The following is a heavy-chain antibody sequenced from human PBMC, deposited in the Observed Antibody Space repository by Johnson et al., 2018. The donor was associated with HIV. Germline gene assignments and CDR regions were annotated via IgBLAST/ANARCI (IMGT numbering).Heavy chain of an antibody. CDR3: TTALRGTVTRDGYILDAFDI. V-gene: IGHV3-30*02. CDR1: GFTFDDFR. Sequence: QVQLVESGGGVLRPGGSLRLSCAASGFTFDDFRLSWARQAPGQRLEWVAFIRYDGHSKYYADSVQGLFTISIYNSKTTLYLQRNSLKTEEPAVYYCTTALRGTVTRDGYILDAFDIWGQGTMVTVSS. J-gene: IGHJ3*02. CDR2: IRYDGHSK. D-gene: IGHD5-24*01.